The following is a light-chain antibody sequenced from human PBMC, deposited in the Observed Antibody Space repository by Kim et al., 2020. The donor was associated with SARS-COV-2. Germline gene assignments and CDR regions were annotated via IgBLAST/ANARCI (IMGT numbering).Light chain of an antibody. Sequence: SVGDIVTINCRASQKIGNRLAWYQQKPGKAPKVLIYKASSLESGVPARFSGSGSVTEFTLTISSLQPDDLATYHCQQYNDYFRTFGQGTKVDIK. V-gene: IGKV1-5*03. CDR3: QQYNDYFRT. CDR1: QKIGNR. J-gene: IGKJ1*01. CDR2: KAS.